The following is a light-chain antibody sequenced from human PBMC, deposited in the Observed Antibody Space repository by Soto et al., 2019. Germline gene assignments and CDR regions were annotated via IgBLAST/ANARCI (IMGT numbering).Light chain of an antibody. J-gene: IGKJ5*01. V-gene: IGKV3-11*01. CDR3: QQRHMWPST. Sequence: EVVWTHSERTPSLSAGDKATISCMASQSFRGLLAWYQQKNGQAPRVLIYDAYNRATGIPPRFSGSGYGTDFNLTISSLETEDSAVYYCQQRHMWPSTFGQGTRLEIK. CDR1: QSFRGL. CDR2: DAY.